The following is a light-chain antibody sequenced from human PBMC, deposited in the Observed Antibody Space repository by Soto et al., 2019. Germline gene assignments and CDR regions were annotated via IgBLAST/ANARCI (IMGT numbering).Light chain of an antibody. Sequence: EIVLTQSPATLSSFPVDRVTLSCRASQAVNTRLAWYQHKPGQAPRLLIYLTSNRAAGIPARFKGSGSETDFTLTISDVEPEDFAVYYCHQRQSWPRTFGQGTKVDIK. CDR3: HQRQSWPRT. V-gene: IGKV3-11*01. J-gene: IGKJ1*01. CDR1: QAVNTR. CDR2: LTS.